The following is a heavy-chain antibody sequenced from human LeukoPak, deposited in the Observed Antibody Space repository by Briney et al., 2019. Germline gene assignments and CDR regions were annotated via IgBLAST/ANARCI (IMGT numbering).Heavy chain of an antibody. V-gene: IGHV1-69*05. CDR1: GGTFSSYA. J-gene: IGHJ6*03. D-gene: IGHD5-18*01. Sequence: SSVKVSCEASGGTFSSYAISWVRQAPGQGLEWMGRIIPIFGTANYAQKFQGRVTITTDESTSTAYMELSSLRSEDTAVYYCAYTAMVTTYYYYYMDVWGKGTTVTVSS. CDR3: AYTAMVTTYYYYYMDV. CDR2: IIPIFGTA.